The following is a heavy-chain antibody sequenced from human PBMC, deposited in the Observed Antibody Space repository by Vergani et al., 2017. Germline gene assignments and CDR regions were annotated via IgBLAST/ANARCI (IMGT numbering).Heavy chain of an antibody. Sequence: EVQLVESGGGLVQPGGSLRLSCAASGFTFSDHYMDWVRQAPGKGLEWVGRTRNKANSYTTEYAASVKGRFTISRDDSKNSLYLQMNSLKTEDTAVYYCTTPLGGLGVDYWGQGTLVTVSS. D-gene: IGHD3-16*01. CDR1: GFTFSDHY. J-gene: IGHJ4*02. CDR3: TTPLGGLGVDY. V-gene: IGHV3-72*01. CDR2: TRNKANSYTT.